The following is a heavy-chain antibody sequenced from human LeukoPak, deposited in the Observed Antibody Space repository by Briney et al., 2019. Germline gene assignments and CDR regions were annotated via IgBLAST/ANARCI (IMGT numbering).Heavy chain of an antibody. Sequence: GESLKISCQGSGYSFTSDCIGWVRQMPGKGLEWMGIIYPGDSDTRYSTSFQGQVTISADKSISTAYLQWSSLQASDTAMYYCATPQDYYDSSGPLGGFDYWGQGTLVTVSS. D-gene: IGHD3-22*01. CDR1: GYSFTSDC. V-gene: IGHV5-51*01. CDR2: IYPGDSDT. J-gene: IGHJ4*02. CDR3: ATPQDYYDSSGPLGGFDY.